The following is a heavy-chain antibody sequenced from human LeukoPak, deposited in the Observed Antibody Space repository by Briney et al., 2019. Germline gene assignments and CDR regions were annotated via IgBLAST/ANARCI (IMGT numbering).Heavy chain of an antibody. CDR3: ARALSGCILCFDY. CDR1: GYTFTGYD. J-gene: IGHJ4*02. D-gene: IGHD6-19*01. Sequence: GASVKVSCKASGYTFTGYDINWVRQAAGQGLEWLGWMNPNSGDTGYAQKFQGRVTMTRDTSISTAYMELSGLTSEDTAVYYCARALSGCILCFDYWGQGTLVTVSS. V-gene: IGHV1-8*01. CDR2: MNPNSGDT.